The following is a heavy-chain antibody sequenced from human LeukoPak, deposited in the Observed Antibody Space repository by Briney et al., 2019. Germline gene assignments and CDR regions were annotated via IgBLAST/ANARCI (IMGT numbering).Heavy chain of an antibody. CDR2: IYYSGST. V-gene: IGHV4-39*07. J-gene: IGHJ4*02. CDR1: GGSISSSSYY. CDR3: ARATRNIAAFPDY. D-gene: IGHD6-13*01. Sequence: SSETLSLTCTVSGGSISSSSYYWGWIRQPPGKGLEWIGSIYYSGSTYYNPSLKSRVTISVDTSKNQFSLKLSSVTAADTAVYYCARATRNIAAFPDYWGQGTLVTVSS.